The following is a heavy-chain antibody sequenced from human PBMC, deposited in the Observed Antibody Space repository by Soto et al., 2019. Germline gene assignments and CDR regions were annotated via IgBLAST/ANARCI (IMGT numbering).Heavy chain of an antibody. CDR1: GFSFTRYG. V-gene: IGHV3-30*18. CDR3: AKDLEYSGYDWSTGGY. J-gene: IGHJ4*02. D-gene: IGHD5-12*01. Sequence: GGSLRLSCAASGFSFTRYGMHWVRQAPGKGLEWVAVISDDGRNLHYGDSVRGRFTISRDNSQSTLYLQMNSLRAEDTAVYYCAKDLEYSGYDWSTGGYWGQGTLVTVSS. CDR2: ISDDGRNL.